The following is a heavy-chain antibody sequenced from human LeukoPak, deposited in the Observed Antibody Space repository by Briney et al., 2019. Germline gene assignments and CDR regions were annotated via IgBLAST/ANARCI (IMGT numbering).Heavy chain of an antibody. CDR3: ARATGTSSGYSDY. J-gene: IGHJ4*02. D-gene: IGHD3-22*01. V-gene: IGHV3-53*04. Sequence: GGSLRLSCAASGFTVSSNYMSWVRQAPGKGLEWVSVIYSGGSTYYADSVKGRFTISRHNSKNTLYLQMNSLRAEDTAVYYCARATGTSSGYSDYWGQGTLVTVSS. CDR2: IYSGGST. CDR1: GFTVSSNY.